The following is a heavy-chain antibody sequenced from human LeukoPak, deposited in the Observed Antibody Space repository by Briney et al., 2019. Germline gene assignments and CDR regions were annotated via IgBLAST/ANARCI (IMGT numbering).Heavy chain of an antibody. D-gene: IGHD4-17*01. CDR2: IRYDGCNK. CDR1: GFTFSSYG. CDR3: AKDGDHGDYDSFPFDY. J-gene: IGHJ4*02. V-gene: IGHV3-30*02. Sequence: GGSLRLSCAASGFTFSSYGMHWVRQAPGKGLEWVAFIRYDGCNKYYADSVKGRFTISRDNSKNTLYLQMNSLRAEDTAVYYCAKDGDHGDYDSFPFDYWGQGTLVTVSS.